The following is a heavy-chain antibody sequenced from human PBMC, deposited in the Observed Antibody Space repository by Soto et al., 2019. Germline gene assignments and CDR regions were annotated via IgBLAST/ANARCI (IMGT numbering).Heavy chain of an antibody. CDR1: GDTFTTYD. J-gene: IGHJ4*02. D-gene: IGHD3-10*01. CDR2: INPNSGNI. V-gene: IGHV1-8*01. CDR3: ARGRASGSYYLLDY. Sequence: ASVKVSCKASGDTFTTYDINWVRQATGHGLEWMGWINPNSGNIGYARRFQGRVTMTRDTAIRTAYMEVSSLRSDDTAVYYCARGRASGSYYLLDYWGQGTLVTVPS.